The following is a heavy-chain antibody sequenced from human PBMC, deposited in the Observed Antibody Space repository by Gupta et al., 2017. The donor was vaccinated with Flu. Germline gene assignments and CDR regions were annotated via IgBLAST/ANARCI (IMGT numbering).Heavy chain of an antibody. CDR2: VRTKAKVYTT. Sequence: EVQLVESGGGLVQPGGSLRLSCAASGFTFSDHHMDWVRQVPGKGPECVGRVRTKAKVYTTEYAASVQGRFTISRYDSRNSVHLPMNNLRIEATAVYYCARAFTIATDQFDYLGQGPLVTVSS. CDR1: GFTFSDHH. V-gene: IGHV3-72*01. J-gene: IGHJ4*02. CDR3: ARAFTIATDQFDY. D-gene: IGHD2-21*01.